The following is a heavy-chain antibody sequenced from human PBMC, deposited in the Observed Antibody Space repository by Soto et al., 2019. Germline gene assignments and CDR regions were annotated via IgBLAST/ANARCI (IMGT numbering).Heavy chain of an antibody. J-gene: IGHJ4*02. CDR3: ARGYYDTSGYYSPFDY. Sequence: GGSLRLSCAASGSTFSSYWMFWVRQSPGKGLVWVSRINSDGGSTSYADSVKGRFTISRDNAKNTLYLQMNSLRAEDTAVYYCARGYYDTSGYYSPFDYWGQGTLVTVSS. V-gene: IGHV3-74*01. CDR1: GSTFSSYW. D-gene: IGHD3-22*01. CDR2: INSDGGST.